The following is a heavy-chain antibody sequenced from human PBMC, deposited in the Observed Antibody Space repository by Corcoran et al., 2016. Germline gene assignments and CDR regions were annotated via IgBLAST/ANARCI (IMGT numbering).Heavy chain of an antibody. Sequence: EVQLVESGGGLVQPGGSLKLSCAASGFTFSGSAMHWVRQASGKGLEWVGRIRSKANSYATAYAASVKGRFTISRDDSKNTAYLQMNSLKTEDTAVYYCTRPGREGGSYYFGYWGQGTLVTVSS. CDR3: TRPGREGGSYYFGY. V-gene: IGHV3-73*02. D-gene: IGHD1-26*01. CDR1: GFTFSGSA. CDR2: IRSKANSYAT. J-gene: IGHJ4*02.